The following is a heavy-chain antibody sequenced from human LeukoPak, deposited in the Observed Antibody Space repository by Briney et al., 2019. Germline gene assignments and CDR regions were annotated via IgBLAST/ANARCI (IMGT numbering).Heavy chain of an antibody. Sequence: GSLRLSCAASGFTFSSYAMSWVRLAPGKGLEWVSAISGSGVSTYHADSVKGRFTISRDNSKNTLYLQMNSLRAEDTAVYYCARGVGIQLWLYNPWGQGTLVTVSS. J-gene: IGHJ5*02. V-gene: IGHV3-23*01. CDR1: GFTFSSYA. CDR2: ISGSGVST. CDR3: ARGVGIQLWLYNP. D-gene: IGHD5-18*01.